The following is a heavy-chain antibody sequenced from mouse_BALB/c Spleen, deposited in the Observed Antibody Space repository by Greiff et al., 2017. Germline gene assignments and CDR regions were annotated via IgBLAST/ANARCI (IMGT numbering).Heavy chain of an antibody. D-gene: IGHD1-1*01. CDR2: INPSTGYT. V-gene: IGHV1-7*01. CDR3: ARGGLGVAEDYFDY. J-gene: IGHJ2*01. Sequence: QVQLQQSGAELAKPGASVKMSCKASGYTFTSYWMHWVKQRPGQGLEWIGYINPSTGYTEYNQKFKDKATLTADKSSSTAYMQLSSLTSEDSAVYYCARGGLGVAEDYFDYWGQGTTLTVSS. CDR1: GYTFTSYW.